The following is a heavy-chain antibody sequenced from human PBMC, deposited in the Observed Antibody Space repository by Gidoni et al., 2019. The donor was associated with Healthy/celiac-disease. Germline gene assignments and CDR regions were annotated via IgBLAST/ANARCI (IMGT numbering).Heavy chain of an antibody. J-gene: IGHJ3*02. CDR1: GFTFSSYS. CDR3: ARRGWSHDAFDI. V-gene: IGHV3-21*01. Sequence: EVQLVESGGGLVKPGGSLRLSVAASGFTFSSYSMNWVRQAPGKGRECVSSISSSSSYIYYADSVKGRFTISRDNAKNSLYLQMNSLRAEDTAVYYCARRGWSHDAFDIWGQGTMVTVSS. CDR2: ISSSSSYI. D-gene: IGHD6-19*01.